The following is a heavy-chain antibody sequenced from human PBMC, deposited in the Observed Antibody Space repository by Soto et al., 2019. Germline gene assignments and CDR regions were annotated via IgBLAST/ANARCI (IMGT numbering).Heavy chain of an antibody. CDR1: GVTFSSYG. V-gene: IGHV3-30*18. Sequence: QVQLVESGGGVVQPGRSLRLSCAASGVTFSSYGMHWVRQAPGKGLEWVAVISYDGSKKYYADSVKGRFTISRDNSKNTLYLQMNSLRAEDTAVYYCAKAPYSGYEIDYWGQGTLVTVSS. CDR3: AKAPYSGYEIDY. CDR2: ISYDGSKK. D-gene: IGHD5-12*01. J-gene: IGHJ4*02.